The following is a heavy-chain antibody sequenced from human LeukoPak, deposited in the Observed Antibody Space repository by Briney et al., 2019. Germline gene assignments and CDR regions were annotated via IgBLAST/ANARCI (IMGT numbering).Heavy chain of an antibody. D-gene: IGHD3-10*01. CDR3: ARHEGVRGSYNWFDP. CDR1: GGSISSSSYY. CDR2: IYYSGST. Sequence: SQTLSLTCTVSGGSISSSSYYWGWIRQPPGKGLEWIGSIYYSGSTYYNPSLKSRVTVSVDTSKNQFSLKLSSVTAADTAVYYCARHEGVRGSYNWFDPWGQGTLVTVSS. V-gene: IGHV4-39*01. J-gene: IGHJ5*02.